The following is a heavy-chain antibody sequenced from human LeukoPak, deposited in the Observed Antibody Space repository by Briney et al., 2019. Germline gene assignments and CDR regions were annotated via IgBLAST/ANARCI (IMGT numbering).Heavy chain of an antibody. CDR1: GGSISSSSYY. Sequence: SETLSLTCTVSGGSISSSSYYWGWIRQPPGTDLEWLGSIYFSGSTYYNPSLKSRVTISVDTSKNQFSLKLSSVTAADTAVYYCARDRRRWLQSDSGFDYWGQGTLVTVSS. J-gene: IGHJ4*02. CDR2: IYFSGST. CDR3: ARDRRRWLQSDSGFDY. V-gene: IGHV4-39*02. D-gene: IGHD5-24*01.